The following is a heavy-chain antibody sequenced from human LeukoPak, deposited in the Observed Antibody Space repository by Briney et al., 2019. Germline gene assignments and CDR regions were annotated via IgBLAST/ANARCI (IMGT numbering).Heavy chain of an antibody. CDR1: GGSITSSNYY. CDR3: ARVYGDSTGVDY. V-gene: IGHV4-39*01. Sequence: PSETLSLTCTVSGGSITSSNYYWGWIRQPPGKGLEWIGSFYYSGSTNYNPSLKSRVTISVDTSKNQFSLKLSSVTAADTAVYYCARVYGDSTGVDYWGQGTLVTVSS. D-gene: IGHD4-17*01. J-gene: IGHJ4*02. CDR2: FYYSGST.